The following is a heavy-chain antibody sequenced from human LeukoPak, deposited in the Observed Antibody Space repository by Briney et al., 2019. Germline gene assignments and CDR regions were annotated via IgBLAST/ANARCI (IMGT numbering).Heavy chain of an antibody. D-gene: IGHD2-8*01. J-gene: IGHJ5*02. CDR3: AKVARMSFDP. CDR2: ISGSDGGT. CDR1: GFTVSSNY. Sequence: GGSLRLSCAASGFTVSSNYMSWVRQAPGKGLEWVSAISGSDGGTYYADSVKGRFTISRDNSKNTLYLQMNSLRAEDTAVYYRAKVARMSFDPWGQGTLVTVSS. V-gene: IGHV3-23*01.